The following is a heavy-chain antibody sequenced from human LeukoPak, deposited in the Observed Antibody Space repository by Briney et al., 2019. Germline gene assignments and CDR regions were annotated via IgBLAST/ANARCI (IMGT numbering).Heavy chain of an antibody. J-gene: IGHJ3*02. CDR3: TTGGVLGATYDAFDI. CDR1: GFTFSSYA. D-gene: IGHD1-26*01. CDR2: ISYDGSNK. V-gene: IGHV3-30-3*01. Sequence: GGSLRLSCAASGFTFSSYAMHWVRQAPGKGLEWVAVISYDGSNKYYADSVKGRFTISRDNSKNTLYLQMNSLKTEDTAVYYCTTGGVLGATYDAFDIWGQGTMVTVSS.